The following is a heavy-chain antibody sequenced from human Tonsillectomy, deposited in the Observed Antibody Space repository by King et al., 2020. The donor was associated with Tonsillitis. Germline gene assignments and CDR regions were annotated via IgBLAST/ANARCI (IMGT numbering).Heavy chain of an antibody. CDR3: ASESTGYSSSWYYFDY. J-gene: IGHJ4*02. CDR2: ISSSSSYI. D-gene: IGHD6-13*01. V-gene: IGHV3-21*01. CDR1: GFTFSSYS. Sequence: VQLVESGGGLVKPGGSLRLSCAASGFTFSSYSMNWVRQAPGKGLEWVSSISSSSSYIYYADSVKGRFTISRDNAKNSLYLQMNSLRAEDTAVYYCASESTGYSSSWYYFDYWGQGTLVTVSS.